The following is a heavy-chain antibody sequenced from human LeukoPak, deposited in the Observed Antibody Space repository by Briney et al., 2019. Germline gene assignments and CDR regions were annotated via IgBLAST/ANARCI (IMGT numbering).Heavy chain of an antibody. Sequence: GGSLRLSCAASGFTVSSTYMSWVRQAPGKGLEWVSVIYSGGSTYYADSVKGRFTISRDNSKNTLYLQMNSLRAEDTAVYYCARTSGQTEAFDIWGQGTMVTVSS. D-gene: IGHD3-3*01. V-gene: IGHV3-53*05. CDR1: GFTVSSTY. CDR3: ARTSGQTEAFDI. J-gene: IGHJ3*02. CDR2: IYSGGST.